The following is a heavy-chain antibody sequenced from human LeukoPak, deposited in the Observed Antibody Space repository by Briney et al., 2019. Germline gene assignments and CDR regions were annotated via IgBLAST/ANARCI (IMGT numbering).Heavy chain of an antibody. CDR3: ARVPVAGAYYFDY. J-gene: IGHJ4*02. V-gene: IGHV3-21*01. CDR2: ISSSSSYI. Sequence: GSLRLSCAASGFTFSSYSMNWVRQAPGKGLEWVSSISSSSSYIYYADSVKGRFTISRDNAKNSLYLQMNSLRAEDTAVYYCARVPVAGAYYFDYWGQGTLVTVSS. CDR1: GFTFSSYS. D-gene: IGHD6-19*01.